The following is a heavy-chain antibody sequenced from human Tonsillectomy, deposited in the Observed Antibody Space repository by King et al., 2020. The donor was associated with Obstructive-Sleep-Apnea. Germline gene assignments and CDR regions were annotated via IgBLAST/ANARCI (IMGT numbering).Heavy chain of an antibody. CDR3: TRGTCSSGRCDVLDI. V-gene: IGHV3-30*04. D-gene: IGHD2-15*01. Sequence: VQLVESGGGVVQPGRSLRLSCAASGITFSRSVMHWVRQAPGMGLEWVSAISDDGNSRYYADSVKGRFTISRDNAKNTLYLQVDSLSAEDTATYYCTRGTCSSGRCDVLDIWGQGTMVTVSS. J-gene: IGHJ3*02. CDR1: GITFSRSV. CDR2: ISDDGNSR.